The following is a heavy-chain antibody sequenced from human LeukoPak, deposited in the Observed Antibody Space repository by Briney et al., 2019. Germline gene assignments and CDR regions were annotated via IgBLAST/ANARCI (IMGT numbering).Heavy chain of an antibody. CDR2: IKQDGSEK. J-gene: IGHJ4*02. Sequence: GGSLRLSCTASGFTFSTYWMSWVRQAPGKGLEFVASIKQDGSEKAYVDSVKGRFTISRDNAKNSLYLQMISLRAEYTAVYYCARGRGAQSEIEYWGQGTLVTVSP. D-gene: IGHD5-24*01. V-gene: IGHV3-7*03. CDR1: GFTFSTYW. CDR3: ARGRGAQSEIEY.